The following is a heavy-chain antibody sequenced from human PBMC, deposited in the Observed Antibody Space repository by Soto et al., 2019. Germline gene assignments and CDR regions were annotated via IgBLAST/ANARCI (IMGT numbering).Heavy chain of an antibody. CDR1: GFTFSSFG. D-gene: IGHD6-19*01. V-gene: IGHV3-33*01. J-gene: IGHJ2*01. Sequence: LVESGGGVVQPGRSLRLSCAASGFTFSSFGMHWVRQAPGKGLEWLALIYSDGSKKYYADSVKGRFTISRDNSRNTVYLQMNSLRAEDTAVYFCARNRGSAWYFFDLSGRGTLVTVSS. CDR2: IYSDGSKK. CDR3: ARNRGSAWYFFDL.